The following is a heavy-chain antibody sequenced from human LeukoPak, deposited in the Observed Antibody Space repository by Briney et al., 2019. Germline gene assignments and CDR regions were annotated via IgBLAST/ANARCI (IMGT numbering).Heavy chain of an antibody. V-gene: IGHV3-48*02. D-gene: IGHD1-1*01. CDR2: INSGSSTI. Sequence: GGSLRLSCGASGFRLGSYSMDWVRQAPGKGLEWVSHINSGSSTIYYADSVKGRFTISRDNAGDSLYLQMNSLRDEDTAVYYCARVLLERPGIDSFDMWGQGTMVTVSS. CDR1: GFRLGSYS. J-gene: IGHJ3*02. CDR3: ARVLLERPGIDSFDM.